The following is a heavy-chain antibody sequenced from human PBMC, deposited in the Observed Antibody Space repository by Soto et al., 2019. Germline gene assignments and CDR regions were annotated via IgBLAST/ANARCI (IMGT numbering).Heavy chain of an antibody. J-gene: IGHJ4*02. Sequence: QVQLGQSGAEVKKPGSSVKLSCKTSGGTFRNYAINWVRQAPGQGLEWMGGSIPVFGTANYAHTFQGRFTITADESTSTAYMELSSLRSEDTAVYYCAIPLPKQQLVRGAFDHWGQGTLVTVAS. D-gene: IGHD6-13*01. CDR2: SIPVFGTA. CDR3: AIPLPKQQLVRGAFDH. CDR1: GGTFRNYA. V-gene: IGHV1-69*01.